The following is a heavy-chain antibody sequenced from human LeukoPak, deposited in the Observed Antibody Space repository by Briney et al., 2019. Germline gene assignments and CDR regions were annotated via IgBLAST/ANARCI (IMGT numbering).Heavy chain of an antibody. CDR3: ARASSSWERTYYYYYGMDV. Sequence: PSETLSLTCTVSGGSISSYYWSWIRQPPGRGLEWIGYIYYSGSTNYNPSLKSRVTISVDTSKNQFSLKLSSATAADTAVYYCARASSSWERTYYYYYGMDVWGQGTTVTVSS. J-gene: IGHJ6*02. D-gene: IGHD6-13*01. CDR2: IYYSGST. V-gene: IGHV4-59*01. CDR1: GGSISSYY.